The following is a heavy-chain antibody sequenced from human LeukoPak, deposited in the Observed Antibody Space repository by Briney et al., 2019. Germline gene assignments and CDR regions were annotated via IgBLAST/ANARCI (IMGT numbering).Heavy chain of an antibody. J-gene: IGHJ6*02. Sequence: QPGGSLRLSCAASGFTFSSYAMSWVRQAPGKGPEWVSGISVSGDRTYYRDSVKGRFTISRDNSKNTLYLQMNSLRAEDTAIYYCAKYLNTGGPPYALDVWGQGTTVTVSS. CDR3: AKYLNTGGPPYALDV. V-gene: IGHV3-23*01. D-gene: IGHD3-16*01. CDR2: ISVSGDRT. CDR1: GFTFSSYA.